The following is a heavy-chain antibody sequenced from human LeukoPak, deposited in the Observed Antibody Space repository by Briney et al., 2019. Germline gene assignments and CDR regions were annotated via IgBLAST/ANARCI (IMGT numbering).Heavy chain of an antibody. Sequence: SETLSLTCTVSGGSISRNYWSWIRQPPGKGLEWIGSIYNSGSTNYNPSLKSRVTISVDTSKNQFSLKLSSVTAADTAVYYCARAVRGDIFDYWGQGTLVTVSS. CDR2: IYNSGST. D-gene: IGHD3-10*01. CDR3: ARAVRGDIFDY. J-gene: IGHJ4*02. CDR1: GGSISRNY. V-gene: IGHV4-59*01.